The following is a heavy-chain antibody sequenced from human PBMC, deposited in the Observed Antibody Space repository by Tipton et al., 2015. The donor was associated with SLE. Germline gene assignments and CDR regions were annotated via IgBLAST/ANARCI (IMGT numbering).Heavy chain of an antibody. J-gene: IGHJ4*02. D-gene: IGHD3-16*01. CDR1: GFTFGDFA. V-gene: IGHV3-33*01. CDR2: LWYDGSKK. CDR3: ARGGGGYTHVQNDH. Sequence: QLVQSGGGVVQSGRSLRLSCTASGFTFGDFAMHWVRQGPGKGLEWVAALWYDGSKKFYADSVKGRLTISRDNSQNTLFLQMNSLRVEDTAVYYCARGGGGYTHVQNDHWGQGTLVTVSS.